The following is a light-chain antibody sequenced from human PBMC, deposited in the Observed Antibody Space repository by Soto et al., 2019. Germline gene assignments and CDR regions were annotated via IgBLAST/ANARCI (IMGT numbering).Light chain of an antibody. Sequence: DIQMTQSPSTLSASVGDRVTITCRASQFISSWLAWYQQKPGKVPELLIFHASNLESGVPSRFSGSGSGTEFTLTISSLQPDDFATDYCQQYNSYPWTFGQGTKVEI. J-gene: IGKJ1*01. CDR2: HAS. V-gene: IGKV1-5*01. CDR1: QFISSW. CDR3: QQYNSYPWT.